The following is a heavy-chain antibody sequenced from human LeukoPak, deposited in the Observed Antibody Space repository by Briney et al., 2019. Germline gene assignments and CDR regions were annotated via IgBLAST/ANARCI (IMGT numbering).Heavy chain of an antibody. Sequence: GASVKVSCKASGYTFTSYGINWVRQATGQGLEWMGWMNPNSGNTGYAQKFQGRVTMTRDTSISTAYMELSRLRSDDTAVYYCARDQRPFYYGFDLWGRGTLVTVSS. CDR2: MNPNSGNT. D-gene: IGHD4-17*01. CDR3: ARDQRPFYYGFDL. CDR1: GYTFTSYG. J-gene: IGHJ2*01. V-gene: IGHV1-8*02.